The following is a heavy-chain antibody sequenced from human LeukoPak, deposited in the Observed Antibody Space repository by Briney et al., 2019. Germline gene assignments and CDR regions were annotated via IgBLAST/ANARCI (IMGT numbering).Heavy chain of an antibody. Sequence: GGSLRLSCAASGFTVNKNYMTWVRQAPGKGLDWVSVIDSDGNTYYADSVMGRFSISRDNSKNMVFLQMNSLRAEDTAVYYCARGLHDLCRGHMGYWGQGTLVTVSS. J-gene: IGHJ4*02. V-gene: IGHV3-53*01. CDR3: ARGLHDLCRGHMGY. D-gene: IGHD3-3*01. CDR2: IDSDGNT. CDR1: GFTVNKNY.